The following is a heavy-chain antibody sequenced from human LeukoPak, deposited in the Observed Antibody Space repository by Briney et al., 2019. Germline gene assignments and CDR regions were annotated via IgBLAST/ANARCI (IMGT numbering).Heavy chain of an antibody. V-gene: IGHV3-33*01. D-gene: IGHD2-2*01. CDR2: IWYDGSKK. CDR3: ARDYCSTTTCLDY. CDR1: GFTISNYG. Sequence: HPGGSLRLSCAASGFTISNYGMHWVRQTPGKGLEWVALIWYDGSKKYYVDSVKGRFTISRDDSENTLSLHMNSLRAEDTAMYYCARDYCSTTTCLDYWGQGTLVTVSS. J-gene: IGHJ4*02.